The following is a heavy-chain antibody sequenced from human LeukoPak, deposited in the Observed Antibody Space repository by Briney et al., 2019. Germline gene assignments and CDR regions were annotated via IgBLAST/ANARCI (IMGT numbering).Heavy chain of an antibody. V-gene: IGHV3-23*01. Sequence: PGGSLRLSCAASGFTFSSSAMSWVRQAPGKGLEWVSAISNNGGYTYYADSAQGRFTISRDNSKNTLYLQMNSLRAEDTAVYYCAKVPRGQTATRTYFDYWGQGTLVTVSS. CDR3: AKVPRGQTATRTYFDY. D-gene: IGHD2-21*02. CDR1: GFTFSSSA. J-gene: IGHJ4*02. CDR2: ISNNGGYT.